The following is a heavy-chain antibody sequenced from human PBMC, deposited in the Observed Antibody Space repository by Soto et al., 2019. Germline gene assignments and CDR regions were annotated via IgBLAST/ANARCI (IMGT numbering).Heavy chain of an antibody. V-gene: IGHV1-69*08. Sequence: QVQLVQSGAEVKKPGSSVKVSCKASGGTFSSYTISWVRQAPGQGLEWMGRIIPILGIANYAQKFQGRVTITAEKSTSTAYMELSRLRSEDTAVYYCARDPDIVVVPAARVRDYWGQGTLVTVSS. CDR1: GGTFSSYT. J-gene: IGHJ4*02. CDR3: ARDPDIVVVPAARVRDY. CDR2: IIPILGIA. D-gene: IGHD2-2*01.